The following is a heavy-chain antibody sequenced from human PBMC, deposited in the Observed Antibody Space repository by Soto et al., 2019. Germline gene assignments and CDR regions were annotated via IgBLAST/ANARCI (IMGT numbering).Heavy chain of an antibody. J-gene: IGHJ6*02. CDR3: AREGPELRFLEWLSRPYYYYGMDV. CDR2: IWYDGSNK. V-gene: IGHV3-33*01. CDR1: GFTFSSYG. Sequence: QVQLVESGGGVVQPGRSLRLSCAASGFTFSSYGMHWVRQAPGKGLEWVAVIWYDGSNKYYADSVKGRFTISRDNSKNTLYLQMNSLRAEDTAVYYCAREGPELRFLEWLSRPYYYYGMDVWGQGTTVTVSS. D-gene: IGHD3-3*01.